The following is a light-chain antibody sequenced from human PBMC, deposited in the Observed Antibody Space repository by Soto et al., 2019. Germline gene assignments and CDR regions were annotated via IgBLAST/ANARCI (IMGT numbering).Light chain of an antibody. J-gene: IGLJ1*01. CDR2: GNN. CDR3: QSYDSSLSAYV. CDR1: SSNIGAGYD. V-gene: IGLV1-40*01. Sequence: QSALTQPPSVSGAPGHRVTISCTGSSSNIGAGYDVHWYQQLPGTAPKLLIYGNNNRPSGVPDRFSGSKSDTSASLYITERQAEDEADYYCQSYDSSLSAYVFGPGTKLTVL.